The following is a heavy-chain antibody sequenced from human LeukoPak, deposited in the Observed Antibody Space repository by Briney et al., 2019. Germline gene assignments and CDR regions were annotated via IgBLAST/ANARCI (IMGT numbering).Heavy chain of an antibody. CDR3: ARVGPEALIAYGMDV. CDR1: GFTFSSYS. V-gene: IGHV3-21*01. Sequence: PAGSLRLSCAASGFTFSSYSMNWVRQAPGKGLEWVSSISSSSSYIYYADSVKGRFTISRDNAKNSLYLQMNSLRAEDTAVYYCARVGPEALIAYGMDVWGQGTTVTVSS. J-gene: IGHJ6*02. D-gene: IGHD2-21*01. CDR2: ISSSSSYI.